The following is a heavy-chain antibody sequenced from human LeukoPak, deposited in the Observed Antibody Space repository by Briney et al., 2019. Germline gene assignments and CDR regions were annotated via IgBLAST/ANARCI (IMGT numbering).Heavy chain of an antibody. D-gene: IGHD5-18*01. V-gene: IGHV3-11*01. CDR3: ARQRGYNYGYNDY. CDR2: ISTSGSAT. CDR1: GFTFSDYY. Sequence: PGGSLRLSCAASGFTFSDYYMSWLRRTPGRGLEWVSHISTSGSATYYADSVRGRFTISRDNANNSLYLQMNSLRAEDTAVYYCARQRGYNYGYNDYWGQGTLVTVSS. J-gene: IGHJ4*02.